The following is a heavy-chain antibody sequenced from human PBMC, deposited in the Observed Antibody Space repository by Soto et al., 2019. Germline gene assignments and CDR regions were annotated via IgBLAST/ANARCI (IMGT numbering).Heavy chain of an antibody. CDR2: ISISSSYI. V-gene: IGHV3-21*01. CDR1: GFTFNSYS. CDR3: ARETVAYGSGTPRDYYGMDV. J-gene: IGHJ6*02. Sequence: GGSLRLSCAASGFTFNSYSMNWVRQPPGKGLEWVSSISISSSYIYYADSVKGRFTISRDNAKNSLYLQMNSLRAEDTAVYYCARETVAYGSGTPRDYYGMDVWGQGTTVTVSS. D-gene: IGHD3-10*01.